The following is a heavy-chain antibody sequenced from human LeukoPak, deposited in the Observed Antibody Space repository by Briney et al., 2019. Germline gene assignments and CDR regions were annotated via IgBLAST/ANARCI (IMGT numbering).Heavy chain of an antibody. CDR3: ARDRGYDSSGYLPAWWYFDL. J-gene: IGHJ2*01. CDR1: GGSISSGDYY. Sequence: PSETLSLTCTVSGGSISSGDYYWRWIRQPPGKGLEWIGYIYYSGSTYYNPSLKSRVTISVDTSKNQFSLKLSSVTAADTAVYYCARDRGYDSSGYLPAWWYFDLWGRGTLVTVSS. CDR2: IYYSGST. D-gene: IGHD3-22*01. V-gene: IGHV4-30-4*01.